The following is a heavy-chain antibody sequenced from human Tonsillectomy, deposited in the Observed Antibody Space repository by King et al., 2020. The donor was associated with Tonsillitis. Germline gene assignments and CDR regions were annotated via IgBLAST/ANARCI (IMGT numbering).Heavy chain of an antibody. D-gene: IGHD5-24*01. CDR1: GFSFSSYA. J-gene: IGHJ5*02. CDR2: MSYDGSDI. V-gene: IGHV3-30*04. CDR3: ARDNLGFMAS. Sequence: VQLVESGGGVVQPGRSLRLSCAASGFSFSSYAMHWVRQTPGKGLEGVTIMSYDGSDIQYTDSVKGRFTISRDNSKNTLYLQMNSLRPEDTAVYYCARDNLGFMASWGQGTWSPSPQ.